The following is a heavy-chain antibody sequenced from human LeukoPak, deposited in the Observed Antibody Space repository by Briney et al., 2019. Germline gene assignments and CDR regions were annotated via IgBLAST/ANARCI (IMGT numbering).Heavy chain of an antibody. J-gene: IGHJ4*02. CDR3: AREGVRDGYKPIKFDY. CDR1: GYTFTSYG. D-gene: IGHD5-24*01. CDR2: ISAYNGNT. V-gene: IGHV1-18*01. Sequence: APVKVSCKASGYTFTSYGISWVRQAPGQGLEWMGWISAYNGNTNYAQKLQGRVTMTTDTSTSTAYMELRSLRSDDTAVYYCAREGVRDGYKPIKFDYWGQGTLVTVSS.